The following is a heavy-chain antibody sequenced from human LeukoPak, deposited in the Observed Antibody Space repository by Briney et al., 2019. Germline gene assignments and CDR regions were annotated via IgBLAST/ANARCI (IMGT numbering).Heavy chain of an antibody. D-gene: IGHD4-11*01. J-gene: IGHJ4*02. V-gene: IGHV3-33*06. CDR2: WSDGTEK. CDR3: AKAAQRGFDYSNSLEY. Sequence: GGSLRLSCAASGFTYSHYGMHWVRQAPGKGLEWGAVWSDGTEKYYADAVKGRFTISRDNSRNTLHLQMNSLRGEDTAVYYCAKAAQRGFDYSNSLEYWGQGTLVTVSS. CDR1: GFTYSHYG.